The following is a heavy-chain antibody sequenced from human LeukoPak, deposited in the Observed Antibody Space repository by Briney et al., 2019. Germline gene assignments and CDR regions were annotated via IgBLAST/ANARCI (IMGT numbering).Heavy chain of an antibody. Sequence: PSETLSLTCAVYGGSFSGYYWSWIRQPPGKGLEWIGEIDQSGNTNYNPSLKSRVIISVDRSRNQFSLKMTSVTAADTSVYFCARKGPLHDNIPLMDDWGEGTTVTVSS. V-gene: IGHV4-34*01. D-gene: IGHD1-1*01. CDR3: ARKGPLHDNIPLMDD. J-gene: IGHJ6*03. CDR2: IDQSGNT. CDR1: GGSFSGYY.